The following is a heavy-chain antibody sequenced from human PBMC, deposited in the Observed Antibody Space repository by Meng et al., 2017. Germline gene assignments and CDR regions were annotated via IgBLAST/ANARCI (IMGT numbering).Heavy chain of an antibody. J-gene: IGHJ2*01. CDR3: ARERYGDYIHWYFDL. Sequence: GGSLRLSCAASGSTFSSYGMHWVRQAPGKGLEWVAVIWYDGSNKYYADSVKGRFTISRDNAKNSLYLQMNSLRAEDTAVYYCARERYGDYIHWYFDLWGRGTLVTVSS. D-gene: IGHD4-17*01. CDR2: IWYDGSNK. CDR1: GSTFSSYG. V-gene: IGHV3-33*01.